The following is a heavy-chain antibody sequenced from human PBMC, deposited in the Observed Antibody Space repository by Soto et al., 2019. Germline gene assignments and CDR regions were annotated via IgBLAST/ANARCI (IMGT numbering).Heavy chain of an antibody. Sequence: GGSLRLSCAASGFTFSSYAISWVRQAPGKGLEWVSAISGSGGSTYYADSVKGRFTISRDNSKNTLYLQMNSLRAEDTAVYYCAKDPLGIDSSGSNWFDPWGQGTLVTVSS. CDR3: AKDPLGIDSSGSNWFDP. CDR2: ISGSGGST. J-gene: IGHJ5*02. V-gene: IGHV3-23*01. CDR1: GFTFSSYA. D-gene: IGHD3-22*01.